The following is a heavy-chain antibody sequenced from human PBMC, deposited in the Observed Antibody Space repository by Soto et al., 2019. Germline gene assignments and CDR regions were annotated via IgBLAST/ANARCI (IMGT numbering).Heavy chain of an antibody. CDR3: ARHKIVVVVAGYYDY. J-gene: IGHJ4*02. D-gene: IGHD2-15*01. CDR2: IYYSGST. CDR1: GGSISSSSYY. V-gene: IGHV4-39*01. Sequence: PSETLSLTCTVSGGSISSSSYYWGWIRQPPGKGLEWIGSIYYSGSTYYNPSLKSRVTISVDTSKNQFSLKLSSVTAADTVVYYCARHKIVVVVAGYYDYWGQGTLVTVSS.